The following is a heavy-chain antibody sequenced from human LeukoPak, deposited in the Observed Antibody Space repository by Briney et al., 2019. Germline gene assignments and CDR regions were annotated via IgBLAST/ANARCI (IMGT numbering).Heavy chain of an antibody. J-gene: IGHJ4*02. CDR2: ISSSSAHI. V-gene: IGHV3-21*01. Sequence: GGSLRLSCAASGFTFSSYSMNWVRQAPGKGLEWVSFISSSSAHINYADSVKGRFTISRDNPRNSLYLQMNSLRAEDTAVYYCARDIGGSYTAIDYWGQGTLVTVS. CDR1: GFTFSSYS. D-gene: IGHD1-26*01. CDR3: ARDIGGSYTAIDY.